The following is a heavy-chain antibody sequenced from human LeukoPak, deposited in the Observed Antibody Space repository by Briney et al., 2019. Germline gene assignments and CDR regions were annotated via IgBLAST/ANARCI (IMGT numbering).Heavy chain of an antibody. J-gene: IGHJ4*02. V-gene: IGHV3-30*18. D-gene: IGHD3-22*01. CDR3: AKGLSLINYYDSSGYPNPDFDY. Sequence: PGGSLRLSCAASGYTFSSYGMHWVRQAPGKGLEWVAVISYDGSNKYYADSVKGRFTISRDNSKNTLCLQMNSLRAEDTAVYYCAKGLSLINYYDSSGYPNPDFDYWGQGTLVTVSS. CDR2: ISYDGSNK. CDR1: GYTFSSYG.